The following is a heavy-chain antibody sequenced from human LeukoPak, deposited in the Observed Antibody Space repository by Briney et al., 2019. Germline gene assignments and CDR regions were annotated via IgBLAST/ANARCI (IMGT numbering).Heavy chain of an antibody. V-gene: IGHV3-7*01. J-gene: IGHJ5*02. Sequence: GGSLRLSCAASGFTFTNFWMIWVRQAPGKGLQWVANINEDGSVKYYVGSVEGRFTISRDNAKNSVYPQMNSLRGEDTGVYYCASSNYSSSSSCGQGTLVTVSS. D-gene: IGHD4-11*01. CDR2: INEDGSVK. CDR1: GFTFTNFW. CDR3: ASSNYSSSSS.